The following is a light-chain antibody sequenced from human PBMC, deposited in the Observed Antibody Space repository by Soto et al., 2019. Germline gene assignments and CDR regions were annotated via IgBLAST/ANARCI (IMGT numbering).Light chain of an antibody. V-gene: IGKV3-15*01. J-gene: IGKJ2*01. CDR2: GAS. CDR1: QSVSSN. Sequence: EIVMTQSPATLSVSPGERATLSCRASQSVSSNLAWYQQKPGQDPRLLIYGASTRATGIPARFSGSGPGTEFTLTISSLQSEDFAVYYCQQYNNWPYTFGQGTKLEIK. CDR3: QQYNNWPYT.